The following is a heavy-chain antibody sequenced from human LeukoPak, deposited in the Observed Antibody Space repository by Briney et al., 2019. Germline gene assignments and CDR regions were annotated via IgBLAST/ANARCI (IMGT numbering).Heavy chain of an antibody. J-gene: IGHJ4*01. CDR2: IYSGGST. CDR3: ATDVRSSPLGF. V-gene: IGHV3-66*01. Sequence: PGGSLRLSCAVSGFTVTNDYMNWVRQAPGKGLEWVSIIYSGGSTYYADSVKGRFTISRDGSNNTLFLQMSNLRADDSGLYYCATDVRSSPLGFWGHGTLVTVSS. CDR1: GFTVTNDY. D-gene: IGHD6-13*01.